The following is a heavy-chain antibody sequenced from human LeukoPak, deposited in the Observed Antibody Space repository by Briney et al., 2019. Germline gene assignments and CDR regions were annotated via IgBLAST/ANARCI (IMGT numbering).Heavy chain of an antibody. CDR3: ASLLLWFGELTW. Sequence: QSGGSLRLSCAASGFTFSSYEMNWVRQAPGKGLEWVSYISSSGSTIYYADSVKGRFTISRDNSKNTLYLQMNSLRAEDTAVYYCASLLLWFGELTWWGQGTLVTVSS. CDR1: GFTFSSYE. CDR2: ISSSGSTI. J-gene: IGHJ4*02. V-gene: IGHV3-48*03. D-gene: IGHD3-10*01.